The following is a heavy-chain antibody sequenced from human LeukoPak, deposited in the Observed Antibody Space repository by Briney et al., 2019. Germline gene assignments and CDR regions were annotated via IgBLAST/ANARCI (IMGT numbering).Heavy chain of an antibody. CDR1: GDSISSGSYY. CDR3: ARGYYDSRGYYEAFQH. V-gene: IGHV4-61*09. D-gene: IGHD3-22*01. CDR2: IYRSGST. Sequence: KPSETLSLTCTVSGDSISSGSYYWSWIRQPAGKGLEWIGHIYRSGSTNYNASLKSRVTISVDTSKNQFSLKLSSVTAADTAVYYGARGYYDSRGYYEAFQHWGQGTLVTVSS. J-gene: IGHJ1*01.